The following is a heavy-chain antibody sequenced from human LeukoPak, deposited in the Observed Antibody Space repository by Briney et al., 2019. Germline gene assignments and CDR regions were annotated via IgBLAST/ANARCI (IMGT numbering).Heavy chain of an antibody. Sequence: SETLSLTCAVYGGSFSGYYWSWIRQPPGKGLEWIGEINHSGSTNYNPSLKSRVTISVDTSKNQFSLKLSSVTAADTAVYYCAXLPTIFGVVSDYWGQGTLVTVSS. CDR2: INHSGST. D-gene: IGHD3-3*01. CDR1: GGSFSGYY. CDR3: AXLPTIFGVVSDY. V-gene: IGHV4-34*01. J-gene: IGHJ4*02.